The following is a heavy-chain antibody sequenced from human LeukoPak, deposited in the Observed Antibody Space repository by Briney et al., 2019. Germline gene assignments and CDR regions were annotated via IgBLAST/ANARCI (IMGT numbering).Heavy chain of an antibody. CDR2: ISGSSATI. D-gene: IGHD3-9*01. Sequence: GGSLRLSCAASGFTLSSYWMNWVRQAPGKGLEWLSYISGSSATIYYADSVKGRFTISRDNAANSLYLQLNSLRVEDTAVYFCARSYYDILTGYHSPYFDSWGQGTLVSVSS. CDR1: GFTLSSYW. V-gene: IGHV3-48*01. CDR3: ARSYYDILTGYHSPYFDS. J-gene: IGHJ4*02.